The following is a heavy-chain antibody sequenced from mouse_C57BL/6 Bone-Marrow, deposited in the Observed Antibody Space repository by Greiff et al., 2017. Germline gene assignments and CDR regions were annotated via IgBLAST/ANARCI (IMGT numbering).Heavy chain of an antibody. J-gene: IGHJ1*03. Sequence: EVLLQQSGAELVRPGASVKLSCTASGFNFKDDYMHWVKQRPEQGLEWIGWIDPENGDTEYASKFQGKATITADTSSNTAYLQLSSLTSEDTAVYYCTTLNDYDWDFDVWGTGTTVTVSS. CDR1: GFNFKDDY. D-gene: IGHD2-4*01. CDR2: IDPENGDT. V-gene: IGHV14-4*01. CDR3: TTLNDYDWDFDV.